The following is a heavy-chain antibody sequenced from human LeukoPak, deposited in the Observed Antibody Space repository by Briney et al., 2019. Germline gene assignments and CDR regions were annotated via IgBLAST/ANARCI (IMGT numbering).Heavy chain of an antibody. D-gene: IGHD3-22*01. Sequence: PSQTLSLTCTVSGGSISSGSYYWSWIRQPAGKGLEWIGRIYTSGSTNYNPSLKRRVTISVDTSKNQFSLKLSSVTAEDTAVYHCAKASGYYESSGYATYFDYWGQGTLVTVSS. CDR2: IYTSGST. CDR3: AKASGYYESSGYATYFDY. J-gene: IGHJ4*02. CDR1: GGSISSGSYY. V-gene: IGHV4-61*02.